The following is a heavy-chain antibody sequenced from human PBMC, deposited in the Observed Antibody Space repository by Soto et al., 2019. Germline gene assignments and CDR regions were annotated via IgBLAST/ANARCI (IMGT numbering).Heavy chain of an antibody. CDR2: TYYRSKWKY. CDR3: VRDCHHGDHVLYDF. D-gene: IGHD6-6*01. J-gene: IGHJ4*02. V-gene: IGHV6-1*01. CDR1: GDSVSSDSAA. Sequence: SQTLSLTCAISGDSVSSDSAAWNWIRQSPSRGLEWLGRTYYRSKWKYDYAVSVKSRITINPDTSKNQFSLQLRSVTPEDAAVYYCVRDCHHGDHVLYDFCAQGSLVPGSS.